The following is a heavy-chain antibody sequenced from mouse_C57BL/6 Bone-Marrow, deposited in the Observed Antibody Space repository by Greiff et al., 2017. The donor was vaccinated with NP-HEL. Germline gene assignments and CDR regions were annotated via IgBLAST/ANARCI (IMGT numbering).Heavy chain of an antibody. J-gene: IGHJ3*01. CDR1: GFTFSSSA. V-gene: IGHV5-4*01. D-gene: IGHD1-1*02. Sequence: EVQRVESGGGLVKPGGSLKLSCAASGFTFSSSAMSWVRQTPEKRLEWVATISDGGSYTYYPDNVKGRSTISRDNAKNNRYLQMSHLKSEDTAMYYCARGPALLYQFAYWGQGTLVTVSA. CDR2: ISDGGSYT. CDR3: ARGPALLYQFAY.